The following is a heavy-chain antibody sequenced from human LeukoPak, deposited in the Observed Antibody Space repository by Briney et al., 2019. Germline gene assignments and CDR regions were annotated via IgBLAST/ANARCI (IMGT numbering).Heavy chain of an antibody. V-gene: IGHV1-69*05. CDR3: ARKHSSSSVLDAFDI. J-gene: IGHJ3*02. CDR2: IIPIFGTA. D-gene: IGHD6-6*01. Sequence: SVKGSCKASGSTFSSYAISWVRQAPGQGLKWMGGIIPIFGTANYAQKFQGRVTITTDESTSTAYMELSSLRSGDTAVYYCARKHSSSSVLDAFDIWGQGTMVTVSS. CDR1: GSTFSSYA.